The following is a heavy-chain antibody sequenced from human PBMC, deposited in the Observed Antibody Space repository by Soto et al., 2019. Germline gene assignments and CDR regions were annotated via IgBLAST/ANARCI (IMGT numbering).Heavy chain of an antibody. Sequence: SVKASCKASRGTFSSYAMSWVRQAPGQGLEWMGGIIPIFGTANYAQKFQGRVTITADKSTSTAYMELSSLRSEDTAVYYCASSYSSGRYGMDVWGQGTTVTVSS. J-gene: IGHJ6*02. V-gene: IGHV1-69*06. CDR2: IIPIFGTA. CDR1: RGTFSSYA. CDR3: ASSYSSGRYGMDV. D-gene: IGHD6-19*01.